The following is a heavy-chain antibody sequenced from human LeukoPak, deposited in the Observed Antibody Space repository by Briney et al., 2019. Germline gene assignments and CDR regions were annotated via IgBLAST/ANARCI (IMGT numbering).Heavy chain of an antibody. CDR2: IYYSGST. Sequence: SETLSLTCTVSGGSISSYYWSWIRQPPGKGLEWIGYIYYSGSTNYNPSLKSRVTISVDTSKNQFSLKLSSVTAADTAVYYCARDFWGGLALDPWGQGTLVTVSS. CDR1: GGSISSYY. D-gene: IGHD3-16*01. J-gene: IGHJ5*02. CDR3: ARDFWGGLALDP. V-gene: IGHV4-59*01.